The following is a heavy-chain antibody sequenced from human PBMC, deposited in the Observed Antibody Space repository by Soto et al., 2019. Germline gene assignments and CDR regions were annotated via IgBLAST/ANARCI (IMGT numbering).Heavy chain of an antibody. D-gene: IGHD2-8*02. Sequence: EVQLVESGGGLVQPGGSLRLSCAASGFTFSDGWMNWVRQAPGKGLEWVGRMKSNISGGTADYVAPVIGRFTISRDDSKNTVYLQMNSLKIEDTAVYYCTTTGGHLHSDPFDYWGQGALVTVSS. CDR2: MKSNISGGTA. V-gene: IGHV3-15*07. CDR3: TTTGGHLHSDPFDY. CDR1: GFTFSDGW. J-gene: IGHJ4*02.